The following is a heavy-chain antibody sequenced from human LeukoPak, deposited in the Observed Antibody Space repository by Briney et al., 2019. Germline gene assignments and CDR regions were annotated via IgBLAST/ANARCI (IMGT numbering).Heavy chain of an antibody. J-gene: IGHJ4*02. Sequence: GGSLRLSCAASGFSFDDLGMTWVRQVPGKGLEWVAGINWNGASTGYADSVRGRFTISRDNAKNSLYVEMNSLRAEDTAVYYCARGARGSSSGYSWSDYWGQGTLVTVSS. D-gene: IGHD3-22*01. CDR1: GFSFDDLG. CDR2: INWNGAST. CDR3: ARGARGSSSGYSWSDY. V-gene: IGHV3-20*04.